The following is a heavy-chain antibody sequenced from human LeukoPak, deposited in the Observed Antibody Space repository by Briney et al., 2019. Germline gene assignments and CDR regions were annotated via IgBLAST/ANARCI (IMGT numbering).Heavy chain of an antibody. Sequence: PSETLSLTCAVYGGSFSGYYWSWIRQPPGKGLEWIGEINHSGSTNYNPSLKSRVTMSVDTSKNQFSLKLSSVTAADTAVYYCARVADQWLDFDYWGQGTLVTVSS. CDR2: INHSGST. J-gene: IGHJ4*02. CDR1: GGSFSGYY. CDR3: ARVADQWLDFDY. D-gene: IGHD6-19*01. V-gene: IGHV4-34*01.